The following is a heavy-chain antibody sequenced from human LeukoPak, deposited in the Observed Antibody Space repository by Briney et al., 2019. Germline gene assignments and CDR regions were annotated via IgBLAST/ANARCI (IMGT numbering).Heavy chain of an antibody. J-gene: IGHJ4*02. V-gene: IGHV3-23*01. D-gene: IGHD5-24*01. Sequence: GGSLRLSCAASGFTFSSYEMNWVRQAPGKGLEWVSAISGSGGSTYYADSVKGRFTISRDNSKNTLYLQMNSLRAKDTAVYYCAKDQVATTILGDWGQGTLVTVSS. CDR2: ISGSGGST. CDR3: AKDQVATTILGD. CDR1: GFTFSSYE.